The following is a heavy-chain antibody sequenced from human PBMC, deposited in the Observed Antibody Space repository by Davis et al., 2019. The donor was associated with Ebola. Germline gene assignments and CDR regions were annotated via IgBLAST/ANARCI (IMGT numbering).Heavy chain of an antibody. D-gene: IGHD3-10*01. J-gene: IGHJ6*02. V-gene: IGHV4-59*01. Sequence: MPSETLSLTCTVSGGSISSYYWSWIRQPPGKGLEWIGYIYYSGSTNDNPSLKSRVTISVDTSKNQFSLKLSSVTAADTAVYYCARDHNIGGYYYYGMDVWGQGTTVTVSS. CDR2: IYYSGST. CDR3: ARDHNIGGYYYYGMDV. CDR1: GGSISSYY.